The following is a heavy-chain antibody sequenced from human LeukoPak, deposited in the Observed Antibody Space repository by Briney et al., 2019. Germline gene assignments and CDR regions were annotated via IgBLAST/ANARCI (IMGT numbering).Heavy chain of an antibody. CDR3: ARVSPGYDSRGYWGPDY. CDR2: ISSSSYI. Sequence: GGSLRLSCAASGFTFSSYSMNWVRQAPGKGLEWVSSISSSSYIYYADSVKGRFTISRDNAKNSLYLQMNSLRAEDTAVYYCARVSPGYDSRGYWGPDYWGQGTLVTVSS. J-gene: IGHJ4*02. CDR1: GFTFSSYS. V-gene: IGHV3-21*01. D-gene: IGHD3-22*01.